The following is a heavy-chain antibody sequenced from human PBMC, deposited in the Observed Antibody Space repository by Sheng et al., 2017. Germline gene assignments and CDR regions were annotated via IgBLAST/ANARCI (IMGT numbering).Heavy chain of an antibody. V-gene: IGHV4-38-2*02. CDR2: IYHSGST. CDR1: GYSISSGYY. Sequence: QVQLQESGPGLVKPSETLSLTCTVSGYSISSGYYWGWIRQPPGKGLEWIGSIYHSGSTYYNPSLKSRVTISVDTSKNHFSLKLSSVTAADTAVYYCARGGGYCSGGTCYTWFDPWGLGNPGHRLL. D-gene: IGHD2-15*01. CDR3: ARGGGYCSGGTCYTWFDP. J-gene: IGHJ5*02.